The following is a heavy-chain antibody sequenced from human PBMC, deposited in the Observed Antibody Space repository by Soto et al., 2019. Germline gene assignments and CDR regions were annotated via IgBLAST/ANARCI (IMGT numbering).Heavy chain of an antibody. V-gene: IGHV4-31*03. D-gene: IGHD5-12*01. Sequence: QVQLQESGPGLVKPSQTLSLTCTVSGGSISSGGYYWSWIRQHPGKGLEGIGYIYYSGSTYYNPSLKSRVTISVDTSKNQFSLKLSSVTAADTAVYYCAREIEWRVATGGYFDYWGQGTLVTVSS. J-gene: IGHJ4*02. CDR3: AREIEWRVATGGYFDY. CDR1: GGSISSGGYY. CDR2: IYYSGST.